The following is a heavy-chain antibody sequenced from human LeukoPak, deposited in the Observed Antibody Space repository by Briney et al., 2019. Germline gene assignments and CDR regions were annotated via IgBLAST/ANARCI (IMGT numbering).Heavy chain of an antibody. Sequence: SGPTLVNPTQTLTLTCTFSGFSFSTSGVGVGWIRQPPGKALEWLAVIYWDEDKRYRPSLKSRLTITKDTSKNQVVLTMTNMDPVDTATYYCARSPCYDILTGSRGTFDYWGRGILVTVSS. CDR3: ARSPCYDILTGSRGTFDY. CDR2: IYWDEDK. V-gene: IGHV2-5*02. D-gene: IGHD3-9*01. CDR1: GFSFSTSGVG. J-gene: IGHJ4*02.